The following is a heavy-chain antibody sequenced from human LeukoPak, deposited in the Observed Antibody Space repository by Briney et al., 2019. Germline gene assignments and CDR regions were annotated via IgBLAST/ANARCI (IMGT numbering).Heavy chain of an antibody. CDR3: ARHMGNYYDSSGTPGMDV. D-gene: IGHD3-22*01. CDR2: IYPGDSDT. Sequence: GESLKIPCKGSGYSFTSYWIGWVRQMPGKGLEWMGNIYPGDSDTRYSPSFQGQVTISADKSISTAYLQWSSLKASDTAMYYCARHMGNYYDSSGTPGMDVWGQGTTVTVSS. J-gene: IGHJ6*02. V-gene: IGHV5-51*01. CDR1: GYSFTSYW.